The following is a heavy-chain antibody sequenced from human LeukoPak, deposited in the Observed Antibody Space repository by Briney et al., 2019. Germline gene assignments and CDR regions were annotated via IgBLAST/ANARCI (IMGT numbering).Heavy chain of an antibody. CDR1: GGSFSGYY. CDR2: INHSGST. CDR3: ARWAVGATFDY. V-gene: IGHV4-34*01. Sequence: SETLSLTCAVYGGSFSGYYWSWIRQPPGKGLEWIGEINHSGSTNYKPSLKSRVTISVDTSKNQFSLKLTSVTAADTAVYYCARWAVGATFDYWGQGTLVTVSS. D-gene: IGHD1-26*01. J-gene: IGHJ4*02.